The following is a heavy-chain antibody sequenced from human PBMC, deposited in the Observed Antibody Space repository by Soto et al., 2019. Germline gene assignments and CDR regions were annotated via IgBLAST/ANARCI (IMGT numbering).Heavy chain of an antibody. CDR1: GFTFSSYA. V-gene: IGHV3-23*01. Sequence: GGSLRLSCAASGFTFSSYAVSWVRQAPGKGLEWVSAISGSGGSTYYADSVKGRFTISRDNSKNTLYLQMNSLRAEDTAVYYCAKDWGSYCSSTSCYYFDYWGQGTLVTVSS. D-gene: IGHD2-2*01. CDR2: ISGSGGST. J-gene: IGHJ4*02. CDR3: AKDWGSYCSSTSCYYFDY.